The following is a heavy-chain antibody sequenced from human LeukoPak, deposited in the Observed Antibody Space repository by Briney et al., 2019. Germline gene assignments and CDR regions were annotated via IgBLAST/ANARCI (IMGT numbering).Heavy chain of an antibody. D-gene: IGHD2-2*01. Sequence: GGSLRLSCAASGFAFSDYYMSWIRQAPGKGLEWASYISSSSTMYYADSVKGRFTISRDNAKNSLYLQINSLRAEDTAVYYCATGPGYCSSTSCSVFYYWGQGTLVAVSS. J-gene: IGHJ4*02. CDR1: GFAFSDYY. V-gene: IGHV3-11*01. CDR3: ATGPGYCSSTSCSVFYY. CDR2: ISSSSTM.